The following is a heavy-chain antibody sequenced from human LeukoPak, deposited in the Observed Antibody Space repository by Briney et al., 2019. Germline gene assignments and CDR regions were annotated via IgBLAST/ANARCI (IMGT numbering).Heavy chain of an antibody. J-gene: IGHJ4*02. CDR1: GFSFSTYS. Sequence: PGGTLRLSCAASGFSFSTYSMTWVRQAPGKGLVWVSRINDDGRATFYADSVKGRFTISRDNAKNTLFLQINSLRAEDTAVYYCAREILAPGKTHDYWGQGTLVTVSS. V-gene: IGHV3-74*01. CDR2: INDDGRAT. CDR3: AREILAPGKTHDY.